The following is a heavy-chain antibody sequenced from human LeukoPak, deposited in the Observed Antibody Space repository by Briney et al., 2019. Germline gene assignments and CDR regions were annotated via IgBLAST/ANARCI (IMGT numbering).Heavy chain of an antibody. D-gene: IGHD6-13*01. V-gene: IGHV3-23*01. CDR3: AKDLRDTSSVFDY. J-gene: IGHJ4*02. CDR2: LSGSGATT. Sequence: GGSLRLSCAASGFTFSNYAMSWVRQAPGKGLEWVSALSGSGATTYYADSVKGRFTISRDNSKNTLYLQMNSLRAEHTAVYYCAKDLRDTSSVFDYWGQGTLVTVSS. CDR1: GFTFSNYA.